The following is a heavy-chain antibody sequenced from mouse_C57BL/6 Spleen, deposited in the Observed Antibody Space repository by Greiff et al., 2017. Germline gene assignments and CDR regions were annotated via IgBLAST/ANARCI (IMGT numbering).Heavy chain of an antibody. CDR3: ARDYGSPYYDAMDY. Sequence: VQLQQSGPELVKPGASVKISCKASGYAFSSSWMNWVKQRPGKGLEWIGRMYPGDGDTNYNGKFKGKATLNADKSSSAAYMQLSSLTSEDSAVYFCARDYGSPYYDAMDYWGQGTSVTVSS. V-gene: IGHV1-82*01. CDR1: GYAFSSSW. D-gene: IGHD1-1*01. CDR2: MYPGDGDT. J-gene: IGHJ4*01.